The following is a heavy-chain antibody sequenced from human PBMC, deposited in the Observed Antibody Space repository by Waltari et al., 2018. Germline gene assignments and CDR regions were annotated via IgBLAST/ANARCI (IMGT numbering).Heavy chain of an antibody. J-gene: IGHJ4*02. CDR2: ISGSGGST. V-gene: IGHV3-23*04. CDR1: VFPFSSYA. CDR3: AKSLYYSNYEGIDY. D-gene: IGHD4-4*01. Sequence: EVQLVESGGGLLQPGGSMRLSCAASVFPFSSYAMRWVRQAPGQGLEWVSAISGSGGSTYYADSVKGRFTISRDNSKNTLYLQMNSLRAEDTAVYYCAKSLYYSNYEGIDYWGQGTLVTVSS.